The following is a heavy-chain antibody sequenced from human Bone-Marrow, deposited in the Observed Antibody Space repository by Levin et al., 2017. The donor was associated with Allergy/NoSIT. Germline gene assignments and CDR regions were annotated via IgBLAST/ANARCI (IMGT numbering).Heavy chain of an antibody. Sequence: ESGPTLVKPTETLTLTCTVSGFSLSNAKMGVSWIRQPPGKALEWLAHIFSNDEKSHNTSLNSRLTISKDTSKSQVVLTITNMDPVDTAPYYCAPMLCGGRCNLGAATRYYYSGMDVWGQGTTVTVSS. CDR1: GFSLSNAKMG. CDR3: APMLCGGRCNLGAATRYYYSGMDV. V-gene: IGHV2-26*01. CDR2: IFSNDEK. D-gene: IGHD2-15*01. J-gene: IGHJ6*02.